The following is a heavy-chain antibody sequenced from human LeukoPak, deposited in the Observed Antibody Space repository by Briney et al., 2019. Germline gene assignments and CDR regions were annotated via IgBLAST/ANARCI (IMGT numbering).Heavy chain of an antibody. CDR2: IILIFGTA. V-gene: IGHV1-69*13. D-gene: IGHD3-16*01. J-gene: IGHJ4*02. Sequence: SVKVSCKASGGTFSSYAISWVRQAPGQGLGWVGGIILIFGTANYAQKFPGRVTITADESTSTAYIDLSSLRSGETAVYYCARGAWGERAVTQLDYWGQGTLVTVSS. CDR1: GGTFSSYA. CDR3: ARGAWGERAVTQLDY.